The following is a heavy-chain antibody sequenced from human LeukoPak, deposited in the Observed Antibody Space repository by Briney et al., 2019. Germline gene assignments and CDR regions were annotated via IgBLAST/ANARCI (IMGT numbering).Heavy chain of an antibody. J-gene: IGHJ4*02. CDR3: AREGRDYPGIFDY. CDR1: VYTFIYYY. Sequence: ASVTVSFMSSVYTFIYYYMHWVGPAPGQGGEGMGWINPNSGVTNYVQKFQGRVTMTRHTSISTAYMALISLSSDDTALYYCAREGRDYPGIFDYWGQGTLVTVSS. CDR2: INPNSGVT. D-gene: IGHD4-11*01. V-gene: IGHV1-2*02.